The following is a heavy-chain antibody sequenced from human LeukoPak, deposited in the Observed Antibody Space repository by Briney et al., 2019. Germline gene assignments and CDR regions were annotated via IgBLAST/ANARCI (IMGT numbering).Heavy chain of an antibody. CDR2: INPSGGST. Sequence: GASVKVSCKASGYTFTSYYMHWVRQAPGQGLEWMGIINPSGGSTSYAQKFQGRVTMTRDMSTSTVYMELSSLRSEDTAVYYCARGGITMVRGVIIHDAFDISGQGTMVTVSS. CDR1: GYTFTSYY. CDR3: ARGGITMVRGVIIHDAFDI. D-gene: IGHD3-10*01. V-gene: IGHV1-46*01. J-gene: IGHJ3*02.